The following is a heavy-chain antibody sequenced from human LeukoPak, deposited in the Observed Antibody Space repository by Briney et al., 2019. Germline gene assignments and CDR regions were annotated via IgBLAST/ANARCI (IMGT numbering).Heavy chain of an antibody. CDR2: IYWNDNN. CDR1: GFSLSTRGVG. V-gene: IGHV2-5*01. CDR3: AHRLYDSSDFDY. J-gene: IGHJ4*02. D-gene: IGHD3-22*01. Sequence: SGPTLVKPTQTLTLTCTFSGFSLSTRGVGVGWIRQPPGKALEWLALIYWNDNNRYSPSLKSRLTITKDTSKNQVVLTMTNMDPVGTATYYCAHRLYDSSDFDYWGQGTLVTVSS.